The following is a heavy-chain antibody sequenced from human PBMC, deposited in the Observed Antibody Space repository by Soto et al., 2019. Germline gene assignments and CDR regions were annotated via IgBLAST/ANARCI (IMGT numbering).Heavy chain of an antibody. Sequence: EVQLVESGGGLVQPGRSLRLSCAASGFTFDDYDMHWVRQAPGKGLEWVSGINWNSRSIGYADSVKGRFTISRDNAKNSLYLQMNSLRTEDTALYYCAKEKGFGGVRKGMDVWGQGTTVTVSS. CDR3: AKEKGFGGVRKGMDV. CDR2: INWNSRSI. J-gene: IGHJ6*02. D-gene: IGHD3-16*01. V-gene: IGHV3-9*01. CDR1: GFTFDDYD.